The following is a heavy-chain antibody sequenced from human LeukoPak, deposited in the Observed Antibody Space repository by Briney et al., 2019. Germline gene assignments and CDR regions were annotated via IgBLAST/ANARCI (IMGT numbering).Heavy chain of an antibody. CDR3: ARDSREGFFDL. CDR1: GFTFSNSW. Sequence: PGGSLRLSCTASGFTFSNSWMSWVRQAPGKGLEWVTNIKEDGREKYYVDSVKGRFTISRDNAKNSLDLQMNSLRAEDTAVYYCARDSREGFFDLWGRGTLVTVSS. CDR2: IKEDGREK. V-gene: IGHV3-7*01. J-gene: IGHJ2*01.